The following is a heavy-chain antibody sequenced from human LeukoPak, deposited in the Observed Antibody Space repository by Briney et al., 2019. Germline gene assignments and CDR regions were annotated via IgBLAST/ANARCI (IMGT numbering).Heavy chain of an antibody. J-gene: IGHJ5*02. CDR2: IYYSGST. Sequence: SETLSLTCTVSGGSISSYYWSWIRQPPGKGLEWIGYIYYSGSTNYNPSLKRRVTISVDTSKNQFSLKLSSVTAADTAVYYCARDGTQDSSGEGWFDPWGQGTLVTVSS. CDR1: GGSISSYY. CDR3: ARDGTQDSSGEGWFDP. D-gene: IGHD6-19*01. V-gene: IGHV4-59*01.